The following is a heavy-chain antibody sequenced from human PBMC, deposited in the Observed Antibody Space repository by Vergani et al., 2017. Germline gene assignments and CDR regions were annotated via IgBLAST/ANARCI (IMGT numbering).Heavy chain of an antibody. Sequence: EVQLVESGGGLVQPGGSLRLSCAASGFTFSTSDMHWVRQATGKGLEWVSAIGTAGDTYNPGSVQGRFTISRENAKNSLYLQMNGLRAGDPAVYYCARRDSSSPALDYWGQGTLVTVSS. V-gene: IGHV3-13*01. CDR1: GFTFSTSD. CDR2: IGTAGDT. D-gene: IGHD6-6*01. J-gene: IGHJ4*02. CDR3: ARRDSSSPALDY.